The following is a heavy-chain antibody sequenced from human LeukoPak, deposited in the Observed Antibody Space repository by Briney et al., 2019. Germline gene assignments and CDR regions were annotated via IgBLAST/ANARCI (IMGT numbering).Heavy chain of an antibody. J-gene: IGHJ4*02. CDR3: AREGGTYRPLDY. CDR2: VNLQGRT. Sequence: SETLSLTCDVSGGSITQTNYWSWGRQPPRKRLVGMGEVNLQGRTNYNPSLMGRVAISVDTTENHVSLQLTSVTAADTAVYYCAREGGTYRPLDYSGQGTLVTVS. D-gene: IGHD1-26*01. V-gene: IGHV4-4*02. CDR1: GGSITQTNY.